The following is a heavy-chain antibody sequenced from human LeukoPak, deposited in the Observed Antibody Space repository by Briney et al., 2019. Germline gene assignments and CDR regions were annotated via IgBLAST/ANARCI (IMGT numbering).Heavy chain of an antibody. CDR1: GFTFSSYW. CDR3: ARGALLKYQLAIDY. D-gene: IGHD2-2*01. Sequence: GGSLRLSCAASGFTFSSYWMTWVRQAPGKGLEWVANINQDGSETYYVDSVKGRFTISRDNDESSLYLQVNSLRAEDTAMYYCARGALLKYQLAIDYWGLGTLVTVSS. CDR2: INQDGSET. J-gene: IGHJ4*02. V-gene: IGHV3-7*05.